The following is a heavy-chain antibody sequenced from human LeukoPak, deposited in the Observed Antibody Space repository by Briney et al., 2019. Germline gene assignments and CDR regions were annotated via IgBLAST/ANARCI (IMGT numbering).Heavy chain of an antibody. D-gene: IGHD5-24*01. Sequence: SETLSLTXTVSGGSISSGSYYWSWIRQPAGKGLEWIGRIYTSGSTNYNPSLKSRVTISVDTSKNQSSLKLSSVTAADTAVYYCAREGGDGYNLYYFDYWGQGTLVTVSS. CDR1: GGSISSGSYY. V-gene: IGHV4-61*02. CDR3: AREGGDGYNLYYFDY. CDR2: IYTSGST. J-gene: IGHJ4*02.